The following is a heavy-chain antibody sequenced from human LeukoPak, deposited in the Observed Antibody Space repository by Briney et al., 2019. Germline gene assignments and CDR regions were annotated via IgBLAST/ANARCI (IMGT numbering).Heavy chain of an antibody. D-gene: IGHD6-19*01. CDR2: ISYDGSNK. CDR3: AKGEPGPLAVAGRSYYYYGMDV. CDR1: GFTFSSYG. Sequence: GRSLRLSCAASGFTFSSYGMHWVRQAPGKGLEWVAVISYDGSNKYCADSVKGRFTISRDNSENTLYLQMNSLRAEDTAVYYCAKGEPGPLAVAGRSYYYYGMDVWGQGTTVTVSS. J-gene: IGHJ6*02. V-gene: IGHV3-30*18.